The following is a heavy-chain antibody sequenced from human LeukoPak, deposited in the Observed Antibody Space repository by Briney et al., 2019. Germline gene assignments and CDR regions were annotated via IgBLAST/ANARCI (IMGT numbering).Heavy chain of an antibody. J-gene: IGHJ4*02. CDR3: ARADANRSIARYYCGGDCYGDY. CDR1: GYTFTSYG. V-gene: IGHV1-18*01. Sequence: ASVKVSCKASGYTFTSYGISWVRQAPGQGLEWMRWISAYNGNTNYAQKLQGRVTMTTDTSTSTAYMELRSLRSDDTAVYYCARADANRSIARYYCGGDCYGDYWGQGTLVTVSS. CDR2: ISAYNGNT. D-gene: IGHD2-21*02.